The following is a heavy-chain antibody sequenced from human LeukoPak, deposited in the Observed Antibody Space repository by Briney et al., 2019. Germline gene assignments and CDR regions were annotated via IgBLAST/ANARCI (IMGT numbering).Heavy chain of an antibody. D-gene: IGHD3-10*01. J-gene: IGHJ4*02. Sequence: SSETLSLTCAVYGGSFSGYYWSWIRQPPGKGLEWIGEINHSGSTNYNPSLKSRVTISVDTSKNQFSLKLSSVTAADTAVYYCARGRLGGLWFGELLYLDYWGQGTLVTVSS. CDR3: ARGRLGGLWFGELLYLDY. V-gene: IGHV4-34*01. CDR1: GGSFSGYY. CDR2: INHSGST.